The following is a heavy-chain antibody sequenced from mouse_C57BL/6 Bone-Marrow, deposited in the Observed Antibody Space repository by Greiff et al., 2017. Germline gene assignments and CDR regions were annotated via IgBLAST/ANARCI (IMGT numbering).Heavy chain of an antibody. Sequence: EVQRVESGGDLVKPGGSLKLSCAASGFTFSSYGMSWVRQTPDKRLEWVATISSGGSYTYYPDSVKGRFTISRDNAQNTLYLQMSSLKSEDTAMYYCAREANLLWYWYFDVWGTGTTVTVSS. CDR1: GFTFSSYG. D-gene: IGHD2-1*01. V-gene: IGHV5-6*01. CDR2: ISSGGSYT. CDR3: AREANLLWYWYFDV. J-gene: IGHJ1*03.